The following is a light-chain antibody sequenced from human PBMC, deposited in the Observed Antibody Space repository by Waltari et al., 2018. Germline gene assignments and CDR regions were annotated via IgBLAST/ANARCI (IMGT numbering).Light chain of an antibody. V-gene: IGLV2-8*01. CDR1: RSDVGGYNY. CDR3: SSYGGSTLSV. Sequence: QSALTQPPSASGSPGQSVTISCTVTRSDVGGYNYVSWYQQHPGKPPKRMISEVTKRPPGVPDRFSGSKSGNTASLTVSGLQAEDEADYYCSSYGGSTLSVFGSGTKVTVL. J-gene: IGLJ1*01. CDR2: EVT.